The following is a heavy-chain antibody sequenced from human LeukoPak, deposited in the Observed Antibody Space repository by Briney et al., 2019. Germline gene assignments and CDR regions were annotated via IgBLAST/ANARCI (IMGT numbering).Heavy chain of an antibody. CDR1: GFTFSSYA. D-gene: IGHD2-2*01. CDR2: ISGSGGST. Sequence: GGSLRLSCAASGFTFSSYAMSWVRQAPGKGLEWVSAISGSGGSTYYADSVKGRFIISRDNSKNTLYLQMNSLRAEDTAVYYCAKSTAGYCSSTSCYFGYYFDYWGQGTLVTVSS. CDR3: AKSTAGYCSSTSCYFGYYFDY. V-gene: IGHV3-23*01. J-gene: IGHJ4*02.